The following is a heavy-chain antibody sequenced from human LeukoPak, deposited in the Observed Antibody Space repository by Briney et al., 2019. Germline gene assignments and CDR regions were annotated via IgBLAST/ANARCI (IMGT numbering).Heavy chain of an antibody. CDR2: IYPGDSDT. V-gene: IGHV5-51*01. D-gene: IGHD2-2*01. Sequence: GAALQISNKAAGSGFTTYWIGWGRRLPGGGVEWMGIIYPGDSDTRYSPSFQGQVTISADKSISTSYLQWSSLKASDTAMYYCARLSPTRPYYYYYMDVWGKGTTVTISS. J-gene: IGHJ6*03. CDR1: GSGFTTYW. CDR3: ARLSPTRPYYYYYMDV.